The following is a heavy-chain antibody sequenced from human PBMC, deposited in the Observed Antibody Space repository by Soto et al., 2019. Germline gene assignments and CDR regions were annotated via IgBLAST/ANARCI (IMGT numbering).Heavy chain of an antibody. Sequence: QVQLVQSGAEVKKPGASVKVSCKASGYTFTSYDINWVRQATGQGLEWMGWMNTNSGNTAYAQTFQGRVTTTRNTSIRTAYIELSSLSSDDTALYYWARERGWSGCSCCYLDYWGQGTLVPVSS. J-gene: IGHJ4*02. CDR3: ARERGWSGCSCCYLDY. CDR1: GYTFTSYD. D-gene: IGHD2-15*01. V-gene: IGHV1-8*01. CDR2: MNTNSGNT.